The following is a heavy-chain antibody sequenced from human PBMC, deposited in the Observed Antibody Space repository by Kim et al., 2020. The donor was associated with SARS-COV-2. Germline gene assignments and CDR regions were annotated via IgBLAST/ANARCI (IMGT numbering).Heavy chain of an antibody. CDR2: VFYSGST. V-gene: IGHV4-39*01. D-gene: IGHD2-2*02. CDR3: ARHGAEKYLLVDAFDI. CDR1: GGSIGSSDYY. Sequence: SETLSLTCTASGGSIGSSDYYWAWIRQSPGMGLEWIGSVFYSGSTYYNTSLMGRVTIFVDPSRNQFSLRLTSVTAADTAVYYCARHGAEKYLLVDAFDIWGQGTVVSVSS. J-gene: IGHJ3*02.